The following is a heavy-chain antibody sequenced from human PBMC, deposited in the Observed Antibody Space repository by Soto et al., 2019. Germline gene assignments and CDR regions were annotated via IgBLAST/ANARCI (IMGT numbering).Heavy chain of an antibody. CDR3: ARDFAYFDS. J-gene: IGHJ4*02. D-gene: IGHD3-3*01. CDR2: ISYTGDT. CDR1: GDSVSSDNYF. V-gene: IGHV4-61*01. Sequence: SETLSLTCTVSGDSVSSDNYFWTWIRQPPGKGLEWIAYISYTGDTNYNPSLKSRVSISMDTSKNQFSLNLDSVTAADTAVYFCARDFAYFDSWGQGTLVTVSS.